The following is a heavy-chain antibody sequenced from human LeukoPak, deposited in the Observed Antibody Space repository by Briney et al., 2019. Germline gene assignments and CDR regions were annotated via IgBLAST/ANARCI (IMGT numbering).Heavy chain of an antibody. CDR2: MNPNSGNT. V-gene: IGHV1-8*01. CDR1: GYTFTSYD. CDR3: ARRPDYDFWSGYYYYYYYGMDV. D-gene: IGHD3-3*01. Sequence: ASVKVSCEASGYTFTSYDINWVRQATGQGLEWMGWMNPNSGNTGYAQKFQGRVTMTRNTSISTAYMELSSLRSEDTAVYYCARRPDYDFWSGYYYYYYYGMDVWGQGTTVTVSS. J-gene: IGHJ6*02.